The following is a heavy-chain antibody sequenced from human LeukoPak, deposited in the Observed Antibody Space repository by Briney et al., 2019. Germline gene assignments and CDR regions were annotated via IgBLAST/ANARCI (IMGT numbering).Heavy chain of an antibody. D-gene: IGHD2-8*01. CDR3: ARDPPAVSINTYA. V-gene: IGHV3-66*01. J-gene: IGHJ4*02. Sequence: GGSVRLSCAASGFTVGNNCMNWVRQAPGKGLEWVSLIFSHGETSYADSVKGRFTISRDNSKNTLYLQMNGLRVEDTAVYYCARDPPAVSINTYAWGQGTLVTVSS. CDR2: IFSHGET. CDR1: GFTVGNNC.